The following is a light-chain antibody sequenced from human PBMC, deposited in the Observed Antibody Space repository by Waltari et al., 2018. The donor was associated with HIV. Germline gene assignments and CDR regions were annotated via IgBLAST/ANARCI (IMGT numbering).Light chain of an antibody. CDR2: EVS. Sequence: QSALTHPASVSGSPGQSITISCTGTSSDGGGYNYVSWYQQHPGKAPKLMIYEVSKRPSGVSNRFSGSKSGNTASLTISGLQAEDEADYYCSSYTSSSTPYVFGTGTKVTVL. J-gene: IGLJ1*01. V-gene: IGLV2-14*01. CDR1: SSDGGGYNY. CDR3: SSYTSSSTPYV.